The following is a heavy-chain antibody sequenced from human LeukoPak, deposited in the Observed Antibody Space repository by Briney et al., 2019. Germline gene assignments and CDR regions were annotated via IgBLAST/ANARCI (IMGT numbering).Heavy chain of an antibody. J-gene: IGHJ4*02. CDR1: GGSFSGYY. CDR2: INHSGST. D-gene: IGHD2-15*01. CDR3: ARGRSEDIVVVEAATDFDY. Sequence: PSETLSLTCAVYGGSFSGYYWSWIRQPPGKGLEWIGEINHSGSTNYNPSLKSRVTISVDTSKNQFSLKLSSVTAADTAAYYCARGRSEDIVVVEAATDFDYWGQGTLVTVSS. V-gene: IGHV4-34*01.